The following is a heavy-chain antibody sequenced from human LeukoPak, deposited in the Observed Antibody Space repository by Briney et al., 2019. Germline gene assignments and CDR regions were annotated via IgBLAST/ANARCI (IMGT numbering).Heavy chain of an antibody. CDR3: AKPSGSGFDY. CDR1: GLSFSSYG. Sequence: GGSLRLSCAASGLSFSSYGMHWVRQAPGKGLEWVAFIQHDGSNKFYADSVKGRFTISRDNSKNTVFLQMNSLRAEDTAVYYCAKPSGSGFDYWGQGTLVTVSS. V-gene: IGHV3-30*02. CDR2: IQHDGSNK. J-gene: IGHJ4*02. D-gene: IGHD1-26*01.